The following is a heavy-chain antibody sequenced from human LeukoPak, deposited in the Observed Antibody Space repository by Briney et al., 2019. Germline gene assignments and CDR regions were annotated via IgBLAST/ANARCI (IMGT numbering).Heavy chain of an antibody. D-gene: IGHD6-19*01. J-gene: IGHJ5*02. V-gene: IGHV1-18*01. CDR3: ARGRYSSGPRDWFDP. Sequence: ASVKVSCKASGYTFTSYAISWVRQAPGQGLEWMGWISAYNGNTNYAQKLQGRVTMTTDTSTSTAYMELRSLRSDDTAVYYCARGRYSSGPRDWFDPWGQGTLVTVSS. CDR1: GYTFTSYA. CDR2: ISAYNGNT.